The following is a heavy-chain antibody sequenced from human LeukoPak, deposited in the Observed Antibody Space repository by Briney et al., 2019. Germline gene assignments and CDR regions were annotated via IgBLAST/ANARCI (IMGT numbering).Heavy chain of an antibody. Sequence: PSETPSLTCSVSGGSISGHYWSWVRQPAGKGLEDLGRIYSTGSTHYNPSLESRVTMSVDTPKNQFSLRLSSVTAADTAVYYCARGTTEYIYYFEHWGQGILVTVSS. V-gene: IGHV4-4*07. CDR2: IYSTGST. D-gene: IGHD1-7*01. J-gene: IGHJ4*02. CDR1: GGSISGHY. CDR3: ARGTTEYIYYFEH.